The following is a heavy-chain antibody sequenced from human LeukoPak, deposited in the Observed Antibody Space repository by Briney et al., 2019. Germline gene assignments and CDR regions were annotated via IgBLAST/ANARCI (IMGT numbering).Heavy chain of an antibody. Sequence: GGSLRLSCAASGFTFSSYAMHWVRQAPGKGLEWVAVISYDGSNKYYADSVKGRFTISRDNSKNTLYLQMNSLRAEDTAVYYCAREAPVQNDASDIWGQGTMVTVSS. V-gene: IGHV3-30-3*01. J-gene: IGHJ3*02. CDR3: AREAPVQNDASDI. CDR1: GFTFSSYA. D-gene: IGHD1-14*01. CDR2: ISYDGSNK.